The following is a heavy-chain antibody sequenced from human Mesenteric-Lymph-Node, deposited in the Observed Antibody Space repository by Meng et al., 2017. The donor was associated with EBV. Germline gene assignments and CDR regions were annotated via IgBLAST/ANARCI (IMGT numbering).Heavy chain of an antibody. J-gene: IGHJ4*02. D-gene: IGHD2-15*01. V-gene: IGHV7-4-1*02. CDR2: INTNTGNP. CDR1: GYTFTTYA. CDR3: ARAPRSGIAPGGH. Sequence: QVQLVQSGSEFKNPXASMIVSCKASGYTFTTYAMNWVRQAPGQGLEWMGWINTNTGNPTYAQGFTGRFVFSLDTSVSTAYLQISSLKAEDTAVYYCARAPRSGIAPGGHWGQGTLVTVSS.